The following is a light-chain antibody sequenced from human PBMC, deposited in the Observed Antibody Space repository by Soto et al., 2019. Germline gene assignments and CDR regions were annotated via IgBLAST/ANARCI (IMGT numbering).Light chain of an antibody. CDR1: QSVGSF. V-gene: IGKV3-11*01. CDR2: DAS. J-gene: IGKJ4*01. CDR3: LQRSNWPLT. Sequence: EIVLTQSPATLSLSPGERATLSGRASQSVGSFLAWYQQKPGQAPRLLIYDASNRATGIPARFSGSGSGTDFTLTISSLVPEDFSVYYCLQRSNWPLTFGGGTKVEIK.